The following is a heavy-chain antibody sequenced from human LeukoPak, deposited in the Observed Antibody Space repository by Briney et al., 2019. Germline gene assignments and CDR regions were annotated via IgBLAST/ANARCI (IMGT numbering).Heavy chain of an antibody. Sequence: GSVKVSCKASGYTFTGYYMHWVRQAPGQGLEWMGWINPNSGGTNYAQKFQGRVTMTRDTSISTAYMELSRLRSDDTAVYYCARAVRYFDWLPTYAYDAFDIWGQGTMVTVSS. CDR3: ARAVRYFDWLPTYAYDAFDI. D-gene: IGHD3-9*01. V-gene: IGHV1-2*02. CDR2: INPNSGGT. CDR1: GYTFTGYY. J-gene: IGHJ3*02.